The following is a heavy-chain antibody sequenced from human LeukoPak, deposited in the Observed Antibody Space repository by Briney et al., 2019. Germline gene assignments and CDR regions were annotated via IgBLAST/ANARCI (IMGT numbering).Heavy chain of an antibody. V-gene: IGHV4-59*01. Sequence: SETLSLTCTVSGGSISSYYWSWIRQPPGKGLEWIGYIYYSGSTNYNPSLKSRVTISLDTSKNQFSLKLSSVTAADTVVYYCARVGVEYYYDSSGPGLNAFDIWGQGTMVTVSS. CDR3: ARVGVEYYYDSSGPGLNAFDI. CDR2: IYYSGST. D-gene: IGHD3-22*01. J-gene: IGHJ3*02. CDR1: GGSISSYY.